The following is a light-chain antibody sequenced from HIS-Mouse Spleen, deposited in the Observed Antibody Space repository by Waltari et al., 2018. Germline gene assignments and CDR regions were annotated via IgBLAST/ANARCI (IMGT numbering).Light chain of an antibody. Sequence: QSVLTHPPSASGAPGQRFTISCSGSSANIGSSYVYRYQQRPGRAPKLLIYRNSHRPSGVPDRFSGSKSGTSASLTISGLRSEDEADYYCEAWDDSLSGQVFGGGTKLTVL. CDR3: EAWDDSLSGQV. J-gene: IGLJ3*02. CDR1: SANIGSSY. V-gene: IGLV1-47*01. CDR2: RNS.